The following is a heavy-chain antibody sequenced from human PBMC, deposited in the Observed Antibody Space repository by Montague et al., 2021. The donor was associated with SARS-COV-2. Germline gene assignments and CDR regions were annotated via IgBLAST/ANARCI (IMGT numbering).Heavy chain of an antibody. CDR2: INHSGST. CDR1: GGSFSDYH. V-gene: IGHV4-34*01. J-gene: IGHJ6*02. CDR3: TREGYQVLWSDYYYYGMDV. Sequence: SETLSLTCAVYGGSFSDYHWTWIRQSPGEGLEWIGQINHSGSTNYNPSLKSRVTISVDTSKNQFSLKLSSVTAADTAVDYCTREGYQVLWSDYYYYGMDVWGQGTTVTVSS. D-gene: IGHD2-2*01.